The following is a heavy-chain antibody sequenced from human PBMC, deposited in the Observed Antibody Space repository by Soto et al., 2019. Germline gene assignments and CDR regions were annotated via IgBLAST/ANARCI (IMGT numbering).Heavy chain of an antibody. D-gene: IGHD2-15*01. CDR1: GFTFSSYA. Sequence: GGSLRLSCAASGFTFSSYAMSWVRQAPGKGLEWVSAISGSGGSTYYADSVKGRFTISRDNSKNTLYLQMNSLRAEDTAVYYCAKSRYCSGGSCYFFDYWGQGTLVTVSS. CDR3: AKSRYCSGGSCYFFDY. J-gene: IGHJ4*02. CDR2: ISGSGGST. V-gene: IGHV3-23*01.